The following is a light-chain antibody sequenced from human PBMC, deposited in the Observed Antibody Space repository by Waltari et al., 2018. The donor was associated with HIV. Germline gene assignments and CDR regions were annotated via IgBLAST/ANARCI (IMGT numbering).Light chain of an antibody. V-gene: IGLV1-44*01. CDR2: STN. Sequence: QSVLTQSPSVSGTPGQRVIIFCSGSTSNIGDNSVNWYQQLPGTAPKLLIHSTNQRPAGGPDRFAGSKSCTSASLAINGLQSEDEAVYFCASWDDSRTGLYVFGTGTKVTVL. J-gene: IGLJ1*01. CDR1: TSNIGDNS. CDR3: ASWDDSRTGLYV.